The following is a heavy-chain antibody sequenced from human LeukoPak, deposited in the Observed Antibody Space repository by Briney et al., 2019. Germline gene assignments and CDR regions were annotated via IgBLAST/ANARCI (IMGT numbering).Heavy chain of an antibody. J-gene: IGHJ6*03. D-gene: IGHD3-22*01. CDR2: IYYSGST. Sequence: SETLSLTCTVSGGSISSSSYYWGWIRQPPGTGLEWIGSIYYSGSTYYNPSLKSRVTISVDTSKNQFSLKLSSVTAADTAVYYCARRGLGYDSSGYKPYYYYYMDVWGKGTTVTVSS. CDR3: ARRGLGYDSSGYKPYYYYYMDV. CDR1: GGSISSSSYY. V-gene: IGHV4-39*01.